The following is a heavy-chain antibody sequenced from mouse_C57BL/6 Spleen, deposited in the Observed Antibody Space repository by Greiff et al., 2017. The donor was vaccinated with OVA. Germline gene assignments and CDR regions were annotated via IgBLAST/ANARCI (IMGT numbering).Heavy chain of an antibody. V-gene: IGHV1-66*01. CDR3: ARKGLGRAWFAY. CDR2: IYPGSGNT. J-gene: IGHJ3*01. Sequence: VHLVESGPELVKPGASVKISCKASGYSFTSYYIHWVKQRPGQGLEWIGWIYPGSGNTKYNEKFKGKATLTADTSSSTAYMQLSSLTSEDSAVYYCARKGLGRAWFAYWGQGTLVTVSA. CDR1: GYSFTSYY.